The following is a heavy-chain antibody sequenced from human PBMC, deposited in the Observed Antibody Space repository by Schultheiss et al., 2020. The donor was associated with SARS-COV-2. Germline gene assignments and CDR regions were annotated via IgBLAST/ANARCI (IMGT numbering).Heavy chain of an antibody. CDR2: IYYSGST. V-gene: IGHV4-61*01. J-gene: IGHJ4*02. CDR3: ARGAEPGLGY. CDR1: GASVSSGTYH. D-gene: IGHD1-14*01. Sequence: SQTLSLTCTVSGASVSSGTYHWSWIRQPPGKRMEWIGYIYYSGSTNYNPSLKSRVTISVDTSKNQFSLKLSSVTAADTAVYYCARGAEPGLGYWGQGTLVTVSS.